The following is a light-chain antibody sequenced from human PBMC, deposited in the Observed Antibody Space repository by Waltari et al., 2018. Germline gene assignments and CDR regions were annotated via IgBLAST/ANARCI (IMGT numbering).Light chain of an antibody. CDR3: LSRDTSSTRL. J-gene: IGLJ2*01. V-gene: IGLV3-19*01. Sequence: SSELTQDPAVSVALGQTVRITCQGDSLRRYYASWYQQRPEQAPILFLYGQDNRPTGIPDRFSGSTAGNPASLTITGAEAEDEADYYCLSRDTSSTRLFGGGTRLTV. CDR1: SLRRYY. CDR2: GQD.